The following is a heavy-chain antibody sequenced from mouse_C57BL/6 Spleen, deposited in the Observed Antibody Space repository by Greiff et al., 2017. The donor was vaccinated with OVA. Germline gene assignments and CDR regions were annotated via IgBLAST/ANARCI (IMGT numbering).Heavy chain of an antibody. CDR1: GYTFTSYW. D-gene: IGHD4-1*02. J-gene: IGHJ2*01. CDR3: ARGINWGYFDY. CDR2: IDPSDSYT. Sequence: QVQLQQPGAELVRPGTSVKLSCKASGYTFTSYWMHWVKQRPGQGLEWIGVIDPSDSYTNYNQKFKGKATLTVDTSSSTAYMQLSSLTSEDSAVYYCARGINWGYFDYWGQGTTLTVSS. V-gene: IGHV1-59*01.